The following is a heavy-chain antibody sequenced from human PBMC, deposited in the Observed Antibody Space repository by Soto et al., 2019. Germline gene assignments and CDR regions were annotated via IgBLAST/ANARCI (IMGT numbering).Heavy chain of an antibody. Sequence: EVHLLESGGGLVQPGGSLRLSCAASGFTFSSYAMSWVRQAPGKGLEWVSRISGSGGSTYYVDSVKGRFTISRDNSKNTLYLQMSSLRAEDTAVYYCAKDPHNSFYDAFDIWGQGTMVTVSS. J-gene: IGHJ3*02. D-gene: IGHD3-3*02. V-gene: IGHV3-23*01. CDR2: ISGSGGST. CDR3: AKDPHNSFYDAFDI. CDR1: GFTFSSYA.